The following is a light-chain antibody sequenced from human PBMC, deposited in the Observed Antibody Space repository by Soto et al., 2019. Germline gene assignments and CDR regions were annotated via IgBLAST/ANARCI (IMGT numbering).Light chain of an antibody. CDR3: ASYAGSSNFDV. CDR1: SSDVGGYNY. J-gene: IGLJ1*01. CDR2: AVS. V-gene: IGLV2-8*01. Sequence: QSALTQPPSASGSPGQSVTISCTGTSSDVGGYNYVSWYQQHPGKAPKLMIYAVSQRPSGVPDRFSGSKSGNTASLTVSGLQAEDEADYYCASYAGSSNFDVFGTGTKITVL.